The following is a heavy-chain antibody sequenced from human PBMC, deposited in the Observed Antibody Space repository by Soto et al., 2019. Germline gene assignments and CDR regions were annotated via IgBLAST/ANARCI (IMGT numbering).Heavy chain of an antibody. V-gene: IGHV4-61*01. D-gene: IGHD2-2*01. CDR3: ARDRRVVVPGASKYGMDV. J-gene: IGHJ6*02. CDR1: GGSVTSGSYC. Sequence: SETLSLTCSVSGGSVTSGSYCWSWIRQPPGKGLEWIAYICSSGSSNYNPSLKSRVTLSVDTSKDQFSLKLTSVTAADTAVYYCARDRRVVVPGASKYGMDVWGQGTTVTVSS. CDR2: ICSSGSS.